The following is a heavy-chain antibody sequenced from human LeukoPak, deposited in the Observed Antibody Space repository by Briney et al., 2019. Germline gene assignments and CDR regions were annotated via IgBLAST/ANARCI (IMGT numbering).Heavy chain of an antibody. J-gene: IGHJ5*01. CDR3: VRHDGRGGATMGAFDS. CDR2: VYYGRTT. CDR1: AGSFISSSHH. D-gene: IGHD5-12*01. V-gene: IGHV4-39*01. Sequence: PSETLSLTCTVSAGSFISSSHHWGWIRQSPGKGLEWIGTVYYGRTTYYNPSLDGRVTISLDTSANHFSLQLNSVTAADTAVYYCVRHDGRGGATMGAFDSWGQGSLVTVSS.